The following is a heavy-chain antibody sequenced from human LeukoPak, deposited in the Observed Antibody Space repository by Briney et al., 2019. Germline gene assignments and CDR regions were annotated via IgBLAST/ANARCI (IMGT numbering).Heavy chain of an antibody. CDR3: ARTYRSGWYFDY. CDR2: MGTAGDT. CDR1: GFTFSSYD. V-gene: IGHV3-13*01. Sequence: GGSLRLSCAASGFTFSSYDMHWVRQATGKGLEWVAAMGTAGDTYYPGSVKGRFTISRENAKNSLYLQMNSLRAEDTAVYYCARTYRSGWYFDYWGQGTLAAVSS. J-gene: IGHJ4*02. D-gene: IGHD6-19*01.